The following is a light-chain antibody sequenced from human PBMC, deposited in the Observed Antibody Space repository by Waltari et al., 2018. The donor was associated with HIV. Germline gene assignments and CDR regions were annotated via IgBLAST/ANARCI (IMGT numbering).Light chain of an antibody. Sequence: QSVLTQPPSVSEAPGQRVTISCTGSNSNIGSTYDVHWYQLLPGKAPKLLIYANTQRPSGVPDRFSGSKSGASASLAITGLQAEDEADYSCQSYDSRLSAWVFGGGTKVTVL. CDR2: ANT. CDR1: NSNIGSTYD. CDR3: QSYDSRLSAWV. J-gene: IGLJ3*02. V-gene: IGLV1-40*01.